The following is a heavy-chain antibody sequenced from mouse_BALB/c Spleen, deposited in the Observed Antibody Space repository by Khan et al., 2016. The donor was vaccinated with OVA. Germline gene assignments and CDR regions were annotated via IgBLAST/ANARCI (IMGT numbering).Heavy chain of an antibody. D-gene: IGHD1-1*01. V-gene: IGHV1S81*02. J-gene: IGHJ2*01. CDR1: GYTFTSYW. CDR3: ARIKKIVATYFDY. CDR2: TNPTNGRT. Sequence: QVQLQQSGAELVKAGASVKMSCKASGYTFTSYWMHWVKQRLGQGLEWFAETNPTNGRTYYNEKFKSKATLTVDKSSSTADMLLSGPTIEDSAGYYCARIKKIVATYFDYWGQGTTLTVSS.